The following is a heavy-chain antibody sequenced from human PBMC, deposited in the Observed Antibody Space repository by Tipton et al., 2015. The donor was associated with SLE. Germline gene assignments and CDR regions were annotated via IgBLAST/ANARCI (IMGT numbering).Heavy chain of an antibody. Sequence: TLSLTCTVSGGSISSYYWSRIRQPPGKGLEWSGEINHSGSTNYNPSLKSRVTISVDTSKNQFSLKLSSVTAADTAVYYCARDQGGSGDYWGQGTLVTVSS. CDR3: ARDQGGSGDY. CDR2: INHSGST. J-gene: IGHJ4*02. V-gene: IGHV4-34*01. D-gene: IGHD3-10*01. CDR1: GGSISSYY.